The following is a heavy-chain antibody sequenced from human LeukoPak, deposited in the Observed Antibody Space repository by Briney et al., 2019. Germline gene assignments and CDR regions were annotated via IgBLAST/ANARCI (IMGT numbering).Heavy chain of an antibody. CDR1: GVSISSSNSY. V-gene: IGHV4-39*07. CDR3: ARGQKYRSGYTVTELGSGYFDY. J-gene: IGHJ4*02. CDR2: IYYSGRT. D-gene: IGHD5-18*01. Sequence: SETLSLTCTVSGVSISSSNSYWGWIRQPPGKGLEWIGSIYYSGRTSYNPSLKSRVTISVDTSKNQFSLRLSSVTAADTAVYYCARGQKYRSGYTVTELGSGYFDYWGQGPLVTVSS.